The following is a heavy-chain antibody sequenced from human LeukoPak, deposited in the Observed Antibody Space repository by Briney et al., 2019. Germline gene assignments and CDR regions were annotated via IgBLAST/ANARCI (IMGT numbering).Heavy chain of an antibody. CDR3: AKGSGSYYLSAFDI. CDR2: ISGSGGST. CDR1: GFTFSSYA. Sequence: LSGGSLRLSCAASGFTFSSYAMSWVRQAPGKGLEWVSSISGSGGSTYYADSVKGRFTISRDNSKNTLYLQMNSLRAEDTAVYYCAKGSGSYYLSAFDIWGQGTMVTVSS. V-gene: IGHV3-23*01. J-gene: IGHJ3*02. D-gene: IGHD1-26*01.